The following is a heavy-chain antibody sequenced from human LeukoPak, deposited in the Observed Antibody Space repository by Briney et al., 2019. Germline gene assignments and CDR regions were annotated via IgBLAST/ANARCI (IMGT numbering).Heavy chain of an antibody. D-gene: IGHD3-10*01. CDR3: AKEYYYGLYYYGMDV. CDR1: GFTFGDYA. J-gene: IGHJ6*02. V-gene: IGHV3-43*02. CDR2: ISGDGVST. Sequence: GGSLRLSCAASGFTFGDYAMHWVRQAPGKGLEWVSLISGDGVSTYYADSVKGRFTISRDNTKNSLYLQMNSLRTEDTALYYCAKEYYYGLYYYGMDVWGQGTTVTVSS.